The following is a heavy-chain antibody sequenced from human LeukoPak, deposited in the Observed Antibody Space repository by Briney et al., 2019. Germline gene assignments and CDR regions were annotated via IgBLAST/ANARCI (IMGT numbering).Heavy chain of an antibody. CDR1: GFTFSTYW. CDR2: IKQDGSEK. V-gene: IGHV3-7*03. Sequence: GGSLRLSCAATGFTFSTYWMSWVRQAPGKGLEWVANIKQDGSEKHYVDSVKGRFTISRDNSKNTLYLQMNSLRAEDTAVYYCAKAPPGDYDILTGYYLGFNYYYMDVWGKGTTVTISS. J-gene: IGHJ6*03. D-gene: IGHD3-9*01. CDR3: AKAPPGDYDILTGYYLGFNYYYMDV.